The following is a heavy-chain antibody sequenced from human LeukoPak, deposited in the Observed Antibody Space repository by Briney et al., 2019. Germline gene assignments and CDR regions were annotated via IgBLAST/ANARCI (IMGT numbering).Heavy chain of an antibody. Sequence: SDTLSLTCTVSGGSFSSYYWGWIRQPPGKGLEWIGYIYYRGSTNYNPSLKSRVTISVDTSKNQFSLKLSSVTAADTAVYYCARDPRYCTNGVCYSNWYFDLWGRGTLVTVSS. CDR1: GGSFSSYY. J-gene: IGHJ2*01. D-gene: IGHD2-8*01. CDR2: IYYRGST. V-gene: IGHV4-59*01. CDR3: ARDPRYCTNGVCYSNWYFDL.